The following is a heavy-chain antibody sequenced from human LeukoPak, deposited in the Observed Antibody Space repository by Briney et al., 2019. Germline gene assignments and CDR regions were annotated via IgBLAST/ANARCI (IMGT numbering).Heavy chain of an antibody. CDR1: GFTFSNYW. D-gene: IGHD3-9*01. CDR3: TRVDILTGYLDY. CDR2: INTDGSST. Sequence: GGSLRLSCAASGFTFSNYWMHWVRQAPGKGLVWVSRINTDGSSTKYADFVKGRFTISRDNAKNTLYLQMNSLRAEDTAVYYCTRVDILTGYLDYWGQGTLVTVSS. J-gene: IGHJ4*02. V-gene: IGHV3-74*01.